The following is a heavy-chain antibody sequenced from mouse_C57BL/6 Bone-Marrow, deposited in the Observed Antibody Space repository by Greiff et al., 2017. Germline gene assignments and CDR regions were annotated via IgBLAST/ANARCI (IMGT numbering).Heavy chain of an antibody. J-gene: IGHJ4*01. CDR2: IHPNSGST. CDR1: GYTFTSYW. Sequence: QVQLKQPGAELVKPGASVKLSCKASGYTFTSYWMHWVKQRPGQGLEWIGMIHPNSGSTNYNEKFKSKATLTVDKSSSTAYMQLSSLTSEDSAVYYCARTEPRGAMDYWGQGTSVTVSS. V-gene: IGHV1-64*01. CDR3: ARTEPRGAMDY.